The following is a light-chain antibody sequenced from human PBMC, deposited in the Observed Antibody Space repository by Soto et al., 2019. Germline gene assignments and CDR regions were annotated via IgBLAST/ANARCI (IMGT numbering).Light chain of an antibody. CDR1: SSDVGAYNY. Sequence: QSALTQPASVSGSPGQSITISCTGSSSDVGAYNYVSWYQQHPGKVPQLMIYEVSNRPSGVSSRFSGSKSTNTASLTISGLRPEDEAEYYCSSYTRSSTQVFGTGTKVTVL. CDR2: EVS. CDR3: SSYTRSSTQV. J-gene: IGLJ1*01. V-gene: IGLV2-14*01.